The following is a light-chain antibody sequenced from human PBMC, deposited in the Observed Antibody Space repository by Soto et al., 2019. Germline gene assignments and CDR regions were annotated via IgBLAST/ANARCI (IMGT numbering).Light chain of an antibody. Sequence: EIVMTQSPPTLSVSPGERGTLSCRASQSLRGYLAWYQVKPGRAPRLLIYGVSTRATGVPARFSGSVSGTEFTLTISSLQSEDFAVYYCQQYNNWQGTFGQGTRLETK. J-gene: IGKJ5*01. CDR3: QQYNNWQGT. CDR1: QSLRGY. V-gene: IGKV3-15*01. CDR2: GVS.